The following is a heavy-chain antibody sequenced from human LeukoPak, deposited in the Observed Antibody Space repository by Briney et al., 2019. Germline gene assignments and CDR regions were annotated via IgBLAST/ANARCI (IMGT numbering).Heavy chain of an antibody. V-gene: IGHV3-21*06. D-gene: IGHD4-11*01. CDR3: TSVGDMTTVTWFDP. Sequence: GGSLRLSCAASGFTFSTYNMNWVRQAPGKGLEWVSSINNSSSYIYYADSVKGRFTISRDNAKNSLYLQMNSLRAEDTAVYYCTSVGDMTTVTWFDPWGPGTLVTVSS. CDR2: INNSSSYI. CDR1: GFTFSTYN. J-gene: IGHJ5*02.